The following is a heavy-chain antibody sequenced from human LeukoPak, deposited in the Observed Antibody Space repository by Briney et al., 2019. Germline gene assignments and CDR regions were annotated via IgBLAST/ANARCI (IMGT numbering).Heavy chain of an antibody. CDR3: AKGSTYFYGSGTTDDAFDI. CDR2: IGGSGENT. Sequence: PGGSLRLPCAVSGLTFSNYAMSWVRQAPGKGLEWVSAIGGSGENTHYADSVQGRFIISRDNSKKTMYLQMNSLRGEDTAVYYCAKGSTYFYGSGTTDDAFDIWGQGTMVTVSS. CDR1: GLTFSNYA. V-gene: IGHV3-23*01. J-gene: IGHJ3*02. D-gene: IGHD3-10*01.